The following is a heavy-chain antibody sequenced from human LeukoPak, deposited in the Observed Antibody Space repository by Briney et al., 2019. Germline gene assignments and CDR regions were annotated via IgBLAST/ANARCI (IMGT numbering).Heavy chain of an antibody. Sequence: PSETLSLTCAVYGGSFSGYYWSWIRQPPGKGLEWIGEINHSGSTSYNPSLKSRVTISVDTSKNQFSLKLSSVTAADTAVYYCAIPAGIQLWVNYWGQGTLVTVSS. CDR1: GGSFSGYY. J-gene: IGHJ4*02. V-gene: IGHV4-34*01. D-gene: IGHD5-18*01. CDR3: AIPAGIQLWVNY. CDR2: INHSGST.